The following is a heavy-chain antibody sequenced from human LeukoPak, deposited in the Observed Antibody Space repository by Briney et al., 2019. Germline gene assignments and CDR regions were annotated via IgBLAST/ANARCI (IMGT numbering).Heavy chain of an antibody. J-gene: IGHJ3*02. CDR2: INPSGGST. D-gene: IGHD5-24*01. Sequence: ASVKVSFQSSVYTLTSYYMHWVRPPPGQGLEWMGIINPSGGSTSYAQKFQSRVTMIRDTSTSTVYIELSSLRSEDTAVFYCARANRETCDAFDIWGQGTMVTVSS. CDR3: ARANRETCDAFDI. V-gene: IGHV1-46*01. CDR1: VYTLTSYY.